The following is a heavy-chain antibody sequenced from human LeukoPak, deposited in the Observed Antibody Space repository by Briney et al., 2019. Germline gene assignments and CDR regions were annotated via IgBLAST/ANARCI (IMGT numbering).Heavy chain of an antibody. CDR1: GGSISSSSYY. J-gene: IGHJ4*02. Sequence: SETLSLTCSVSGGSISSSSYYWGWVPQPPGKGLEWNGSIYYSGITYYNPSLKSRVTISVDTSKNQFSLKLSSVTAADTAVYYCARHVSAYTYYYDSSGSLDYWGQGTLVTVSS. V-gene: IGHV4-39*01. D-gene: IGHD3-22*01. CDR3: ARHVSAYTYYYDSSGSLDY. CDR2: IYYSGIT.